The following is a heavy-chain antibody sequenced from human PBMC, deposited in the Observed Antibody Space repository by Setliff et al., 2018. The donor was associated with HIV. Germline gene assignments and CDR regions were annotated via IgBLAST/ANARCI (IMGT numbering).Heavy chain of an antibody. V-gene: IGHV2-70*01. J-gene: IGHJ4*02. CDR3: ARTLTNFWSGYYQTD. CDR1: GFSLSTTGMC. Sequence: SGPTLVNPTQTLTLTCTFSGFSLSTTGMCVTWIRQPPGKALEWLALIDWDDDKYYSTSLKTRLTISKDTSKNQVVLTMTNMDPVDTATYYCARTLTNFWSGYYQTDWGQGTLVTVSS. D-gene: IGHD3-3*01. CDR2: IDWDDDK.